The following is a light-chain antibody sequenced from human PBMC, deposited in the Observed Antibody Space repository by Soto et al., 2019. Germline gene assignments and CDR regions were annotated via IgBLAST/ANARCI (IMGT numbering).Light chain of an antibody. CDR3: QQFSSYPLT. V-gene: IGKV3-20*01. CDR1: QSVSSSY. CDR2: GAS. Sequence: EIVLTQSPATLSLSTGERATLSCRASQSVSSSYLAWYQQKPGQAPRLLIYGASSRATGIPERFSGGGSGTDFTLTISRLEPEDFAVYYCQQFSSYPLTFGGGTKVDIK. J-gene: IGKJ4*01.